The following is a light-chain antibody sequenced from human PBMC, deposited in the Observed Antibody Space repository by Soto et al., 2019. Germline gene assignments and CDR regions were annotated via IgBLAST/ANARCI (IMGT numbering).Light chain of an antibody. Sequence: QSALTQPPSASGSPGQSVTISCTGTSSDVGGYNYVSWYQQHPGKAPKLMIYEVSYRPSGVSDRFSGSKSGNTASLTASGLQAEDEADYYCSSYAGSSTVFGTGTKVTVL. CDR1: SSDVGGYNY. J-gene: IGLJ1*01. CDR2: EVS. V-gene: IGLV2-8*01. CDR3: SSYAGSSTV.